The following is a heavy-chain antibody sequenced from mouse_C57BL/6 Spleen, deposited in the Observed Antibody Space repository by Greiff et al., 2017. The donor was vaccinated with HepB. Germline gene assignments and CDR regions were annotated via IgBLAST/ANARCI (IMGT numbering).Heavy chain of an antibody. CDR2: INPNNGGT. Sequence: EVQLQQSGPELVKPGASVKISCKASGYTFTDYYMNWVKQSHGKSLEWIGDINPNNGGTSYNQKFKGKATLTVDKSSSTAYMELRSLTSEDSAVYYCARYPFYGSSYGNVWGTGTTVTVSS. J-gene: IGHJ1*03. CDR3: ARYPFYGSSYGNV. D-gene: IGHD1-1*01. V-gene: IGHV1-26*01. CDR1: GYTFTDYY.